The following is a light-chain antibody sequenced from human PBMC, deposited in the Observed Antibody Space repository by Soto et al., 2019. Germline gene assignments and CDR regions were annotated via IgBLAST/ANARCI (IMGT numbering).Light chain of an antibody. Sequence: DIQMTQSPSSLSASVGDRVTITCRASQSISTYLNWYQHKPGQAPKVLIYAVSSLQSGVPSRFSGSGSGTDFTLTITSLQPEDSATYYCQHSYGTPRTFGQGTKVDI. J-gene: IGKJ1*01. V-gene: IGKV1-39*01. CDR1: QSISTY. CDR3: QHSYGTPRT. CDR2: AVS.